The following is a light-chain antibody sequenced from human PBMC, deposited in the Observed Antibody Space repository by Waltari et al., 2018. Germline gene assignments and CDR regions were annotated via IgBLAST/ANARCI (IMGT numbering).Light chain of an antibody. J-gene: IGKJ1*01. CDR3: QQYFGGPT. CDR1: QSVLYSHNNKNY. CDR2: WAS. V-gene: IGKV4-1*01. Sequence: DIVMTQSPDSLAVSLGERATINCKSSQSVLYSHNNKNYLGWYQQKPGQPPKLIIYWASIRGSGVPDRFSGSWSGTDLTLTISSLQAEDVAVYYCQQYFGGPTFGQGTKVEIK.